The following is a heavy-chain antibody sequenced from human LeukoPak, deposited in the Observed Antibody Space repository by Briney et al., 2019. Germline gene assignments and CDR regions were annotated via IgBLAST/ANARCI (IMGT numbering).Heavy chain of an antibody. CDR2: INPNSGDT. J-gene: IGHJ4*02. V-gene: IGHV1-2*06. CDR1: GYTFTGYF. Sequence: ASVKVSCTASGYTFTGYFMHWVRQAPGQGLEWMGRINPNSGDTNYAQKFQGRVTMTRDTSISTAYMELSRLRSDDTAVYYCARPAYGDYRFDYWGQGTLVTVSS. CDR3: ARPAYGDYRFDY. D-gene: IGHD4-17*01.